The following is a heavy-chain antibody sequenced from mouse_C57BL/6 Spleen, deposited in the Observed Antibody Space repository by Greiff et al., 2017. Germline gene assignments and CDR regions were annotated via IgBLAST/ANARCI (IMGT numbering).Heavy chain of an antibody. CDR1: GFTFSSYA. V-gene: IGHV5-9-1*02. Sequence: DVKLVESGAGLVKPGGSLKLSCAASGFTFSSYAMSWVRQTPEKRLEWVAYISSGGDYIYYADTVKGRFTISRDNARNTLYLQMSSLKSEDTAMYYCTRAWTTVVATPYYFDYWGQGTTLTVSS. CDR2: ISSGGDYI. J-gene: IGHJ2*01. CDR3: TRAWTTVVATPYYFDY. D-gene: IGHD1-1*01.